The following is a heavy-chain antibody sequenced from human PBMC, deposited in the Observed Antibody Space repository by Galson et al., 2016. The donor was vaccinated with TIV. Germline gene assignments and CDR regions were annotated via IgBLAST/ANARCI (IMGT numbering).Heavy chain of an antibody. CDR1: GGSLSGHY. V-gene: IGHV4-34*01. CDR2: INHGGDT. Sequence: SETLSLTCAVYGGSLSGHYWSWIRQPPGKGLEWIGEINHGGDTNYSPSLKSRVTISLDTSKNQFSLNLNSVTAADTAVYYCARHSTSGFPGIQVAARRRPFEIWGQGTMVTVSA. CDR3: ARHSTSGFPGIQVAARRRPFEI. D-gene: IGHD6-19*01. J-gene: IGHJ3*02.